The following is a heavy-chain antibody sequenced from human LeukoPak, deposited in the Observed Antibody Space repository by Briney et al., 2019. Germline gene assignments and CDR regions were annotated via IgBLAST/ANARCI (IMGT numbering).Heavy chain of an antibody. CDR3: AREALGYRGYDPDYFDS. Sequence: PGGSLRLSCASSGFTFSSYSMNWVRQGPGKGLEWVSYISSSSGTTYYADSVKGRFTISRDNAEKSLYLQMNSLRAEDTAVYYCAREALGYRGYDPDYFDSWGQGTLVIVSS. CDR2: ISSSSGTT. CDR1: GFTFSSYS. V-gene: IGHV3-48*01. J-gene: IGHJ4*02. D-gene: IGHD5-12*01.